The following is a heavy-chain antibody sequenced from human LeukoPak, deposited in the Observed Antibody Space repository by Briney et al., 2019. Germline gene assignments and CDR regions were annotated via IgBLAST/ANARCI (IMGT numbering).Heavy chain of an antibody. CDR3: ARATGEDYYGSGTYVYYFDY. CDR2: IYHSGST. J-gene: IGHJ4*02. Sequence: SETLSLTCAVSGGSISSGGYSWGWIRQPPGKGLEWIGYIYHSGSTYYNPSLKSRVIISLDRSKNQFSLKLTSVTAADTAVYYCARATGEDYYGSGTYVYYFDYWGQGTLVTVSS. D-gene: IGHD3-10*01. V-gene: IGHV4-30-2*01. CDR1: GGSISSGGYS.